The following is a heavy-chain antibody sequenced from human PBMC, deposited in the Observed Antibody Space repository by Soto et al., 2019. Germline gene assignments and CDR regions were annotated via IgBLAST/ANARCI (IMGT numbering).Heavy chain of an antibody. CDR3: VRSLPGTSSFDY. CDR2: CRDKGNSYST. D-gene: IGHD1-7*01. Sequence: EVQLVESGGNLVQPGGSLRLSCAGSGFTFRDDYIDWVRQAPGKGLEWVGRCRDKGNSYSTDYGASVRGRFNVSRDGSKNSLYLQMNSLETGDTALYYSVRSLPGTSSFDYWGRGTLVTVSS. J-gene: IGHJ4*02. CDR1: GFTFRDDY. V-gene: IGHV3-72*01.